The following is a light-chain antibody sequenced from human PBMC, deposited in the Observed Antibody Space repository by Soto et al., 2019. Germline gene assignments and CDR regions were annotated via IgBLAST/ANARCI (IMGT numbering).Light chain of an antibody. J-gene: IGLJ1*01. Sequence: QSALTQPASVSGSPGQSITISCTGTSSDAGGYKYVSWYQQHPGKAPNLMIYDVSNRPSGVSNRFSGSKSGNTASLTISGLQAEDEADYYCSSYTSSSTLGVFGTGTKLTVL. CDR3: SSYTSSSTLGV. V-gene: IGLV2-14*01. CDR1: SSDAGGYKY. CDR2: DVS.